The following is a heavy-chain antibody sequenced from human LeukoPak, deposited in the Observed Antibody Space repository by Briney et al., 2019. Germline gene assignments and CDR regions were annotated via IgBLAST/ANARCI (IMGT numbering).Heavy chain of an antibody. Sequence: PGRSLRLSCEASGFTFSHHAMHWVRQAPGKGLEWVAAIWYDGAQKYYADSLRGRCTISRDNSKRTLYLEMNSLRAEDTAVYYCAKDFGGYYYDTSGPDFWVQGTLVTVAS. V-gene: IGHV3-33*06. CDR2: IWYDGAQK. CDR1: GFTFSHHA. D-gene: IGHD3-22*01. CDR3: AKDFGGYYYDTSGPDF. J-gene: IGHJ4*02.